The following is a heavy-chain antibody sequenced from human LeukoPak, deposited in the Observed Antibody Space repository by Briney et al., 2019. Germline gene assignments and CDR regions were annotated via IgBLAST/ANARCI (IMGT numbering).Heavy chain of an antibody. J-gene: IGHJ4*02. CDR3: AMNTYDSGY. V-gene: IGHV3-48*01. D-gene: IGHD5-18*01. CDR2: ISSSGSSI. CDR1: GFTFSTYS. Sequence: PGGSLRLSCAASGFTFSTYSMNWVRQAPGKGLEWVSYISSSGSSIYYADSVKGRFTISRDNAKNSLYLQMNSLRAEDTAVYYCAMNTYDSGYWGQGTLVTVSS.